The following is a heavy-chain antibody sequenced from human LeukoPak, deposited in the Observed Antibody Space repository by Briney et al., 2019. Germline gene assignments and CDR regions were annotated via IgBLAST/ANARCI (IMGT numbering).Heavy chain of an antibody. CDR3: ATDSNHNYYFDY. D-gene: IGHD4-11*01. Sequence: SETLSLTCTVSGGSISSYYWSWIRQPPGKGLEWIGYIYYSGSTNYNPSLKSRVTISVDTSKNQFSLKLSSVTAADTAVYYCATDSNHNYYFDYWGQGTLVIVSS. CDR1: GGSISSYY. CDR2: IYYSGST. V-gene: IGHV4-59*01. J-gene: IGHJ4*02.